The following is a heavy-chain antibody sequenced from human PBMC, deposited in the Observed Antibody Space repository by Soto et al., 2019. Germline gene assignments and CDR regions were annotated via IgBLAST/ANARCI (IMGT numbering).Heavy chain of an antibody. CDR2: IYYSGST. D-gene: IGHD4-17*01. CDR3: ASYGDYQFPWYFDL. Sequence: SETLSLACTVSGCSISSSSYYWGWIRQPPGKGLEWIGSIYYSGSTYYNPSLKSRVTISVDTSKNQFSLKLSSVTAADTAVYYCASYGDYQFPWYFDLWGRGTLVTVSS. J-gene: IGHJ2*01. V-gene: IGHV4-39*01. CDR1: GCSISSSSYY.